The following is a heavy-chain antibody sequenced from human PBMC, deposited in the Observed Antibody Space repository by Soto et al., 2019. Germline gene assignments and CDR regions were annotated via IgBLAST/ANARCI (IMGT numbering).Heavy chain of an antibody. V-gene: IGHV4-59*01. Sequence: SETLSLTCTVSGGSISTYLWTWIRQSPGRGLEWIGNVHYSGTTNYSPSLKSRVTISVDTSKNQFSLKLSSVTAADTALYYCAREDPADYYYYGMDGWGQGTTVTVSS. CDR3: AREDPADYYYYGMDG. J-gene: IGHJ6*02. CDR2: VHYSGTT. CDR1: GGSISTYL.